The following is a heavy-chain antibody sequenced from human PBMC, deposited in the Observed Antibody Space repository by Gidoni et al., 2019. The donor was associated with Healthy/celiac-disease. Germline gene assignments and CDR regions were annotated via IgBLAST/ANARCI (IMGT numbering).Heavy chain of an antibody. CDR3: ARDEYSSGWYDY. V-gene: IGHV4-59*01. CDR2: IYYSGST. J-gene: IGHJ4*02. D-gene: IGHD6-19*01. CDR1: GGSISSYY. Sequence: QVQLQESGPGLVKPSETLSLTCTVSGGSISSYYGSWIRQPPGKGLEWIGYIYYSGSTNYNPSLKSRVTISVDTSKNQFSLKLSSVTAADTAVYYCARDEYSSGWYDYWGQGTLVTVSS.